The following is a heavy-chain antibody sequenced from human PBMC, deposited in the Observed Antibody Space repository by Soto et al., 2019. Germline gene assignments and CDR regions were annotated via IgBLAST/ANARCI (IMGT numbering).Heavy chain of an antibody. CDR3: VRIRYQLPSSVLWLDP. D-gene: IGHD3-16*01. CDR2: INHVGGT. J-gene: IGHJ5*02. V-gene: IGHV4-34*01. Sequence: WETLSLTCAVYGGFLSESYWTWIRHPPGKGLEWIGEINHVGGTNYNPSLKSRVTMSVDTSQNQFSLRLISVTAADTAMYFCVRIRYQLPSSVLWLDPWGQGTPVTVSS. CDR1: GGFLSESY.